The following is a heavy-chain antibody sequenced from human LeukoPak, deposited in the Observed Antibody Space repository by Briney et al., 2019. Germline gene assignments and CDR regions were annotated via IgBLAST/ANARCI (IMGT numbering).Heavy chain of an antibody. CDR1: GGSISSSSYY. J-gene: IGHJ4*02. V-gene: IGHV4-39*07. CDR2: IYYSGST. D-gene: IGHD3-22*01. CDR3: ARDLYTYYYDSSGYYLV. Sequence: SETLSLTCTVSGGSISSSSYYWGWIHQPPGKGLEWIGSIYYSGSTYYNPSLKSRVTISVDTSKNQFSLKLSSGTAADTAVYYCARDLYTYYYDSSGYYLVWGQGTLVTVSS.